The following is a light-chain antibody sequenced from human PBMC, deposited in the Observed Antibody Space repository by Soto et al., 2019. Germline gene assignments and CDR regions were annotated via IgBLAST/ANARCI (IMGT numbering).Light chain of an antibody. V-gene: IGKV3-20*01. CDR3: QQFGITSYT. CDR1: QSVTSNY. J-gene: IGKJ2*01. CDR2: DAS. Sequence: ESALTQSPGTLSLSPGERATLFCRASQSVTSNYLAWYQHKPGQAPRLLIYDASSRATGIPDRFSGSGSGTDFTLTISRLEPEDFAVYYCQQFGITSYTLGQGTKLELK.